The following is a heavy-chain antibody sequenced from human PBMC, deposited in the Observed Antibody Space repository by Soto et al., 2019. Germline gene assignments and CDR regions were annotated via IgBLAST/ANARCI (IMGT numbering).Heavy chain of an antibody. CDR3: ARVSMAAVVREYYYGMDV. D-gene: IGHD6-13*01. J-gene: IGHJ6*02. CDR1: GGSISSYY. V-gene: IGHV4-59*01. CDR2: IYYSGST. Sequence: PSETLSLTCTVSGGSISSYYWSWIRQPPGKGLEWIGYIYYSGSTNYNPSLKSRVTIAVDTSKNQFSLKLSSVTAADTAVYYCARVSMAAVVREYYYGMDVWGQGTTVTVSS.